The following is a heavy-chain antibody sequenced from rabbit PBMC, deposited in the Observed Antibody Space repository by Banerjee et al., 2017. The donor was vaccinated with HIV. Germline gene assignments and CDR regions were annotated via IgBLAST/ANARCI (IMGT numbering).Heavy chain of an antibody. CDR2: INTISGDT. V-gene: IGHV1S45*01. D-gene: IGHD4-1*01. Sequence: QQQLEESGGGLVKPEGSLTLTCKASGFDFSSYYMSWVRQAPGKGLEWIACINTISGDTVYATWAKGRFTISKTSSTTVTLQMTSLTAADTATYFCARDLAGVIGWNFDLWGPGTLVTV. CDR1: GFDFSSYYM. J-gene: IGHJ4*01. CDR3: ARDLAGVIGWNFDL.